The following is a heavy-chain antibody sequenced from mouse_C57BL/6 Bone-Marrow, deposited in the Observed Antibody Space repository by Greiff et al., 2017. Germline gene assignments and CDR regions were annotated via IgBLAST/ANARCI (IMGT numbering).Heavy chain of an antibody. J-gene: IGHJ2*01. CDR2: IYPGSGST. CDR3: ARSVYGRFDY. CDR1: GYTFTSYW. Sequence: QVQLQQPGAELVKPGASVKMSCKASGYTFTSYWITWVKQRPGQGLAWIGDIYPGSGSTNYNEKFKRKATLTVDTSSSTAYMQLSSLISEDSAFYYCARSVYGRFDYLGQGPTLTVSS. V-gene: IGHV1-55*01. D-gene: IGHD1-1*02.